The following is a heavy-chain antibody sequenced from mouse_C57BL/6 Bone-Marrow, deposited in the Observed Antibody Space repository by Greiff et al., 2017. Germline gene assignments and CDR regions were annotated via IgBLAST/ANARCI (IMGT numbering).Heavy chain of an antibody. CDR2: IYPGSGNT. J-gene: IGHJ3*01. CDR1: GYTFTDYY. CDR3: ARGRAWVAY. V-gene: IGHV1-76*01. Sequence: QVQLQQSGAELVRPGASVKLSCKASGYTFTDYYINWVKQRPGQGLEWIARIYPGSGNTYYNEKFKGKATLTAEKSSSTAYMQLSSLTSEDAAVYFCARGRAWVAYWGQGTLVTVSA.